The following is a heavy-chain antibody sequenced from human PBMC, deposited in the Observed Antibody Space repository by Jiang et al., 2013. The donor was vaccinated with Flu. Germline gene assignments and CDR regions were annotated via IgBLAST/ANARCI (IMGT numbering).Heavy chain of an antibody. V-gene: IGHV3-33*01. J-gene: IGHJ4*02. CDR3: ARDGVEMATNFRLDY. CDR2: IWYDGSNK. D-gene: IGHD5-24*01. CDR1: GFTFSSYG. Sequence: QLLESGGGVVQPGRSLRLSCAASGFTFSSYGMHWVRQAPGKGLEWVAVIWYDGSNKYYADSVKGRFTISRDNSKNTLYLQMNSLRAEDTAVYYCARDGVEMATNFRLDYWGQGTLVTVSS.